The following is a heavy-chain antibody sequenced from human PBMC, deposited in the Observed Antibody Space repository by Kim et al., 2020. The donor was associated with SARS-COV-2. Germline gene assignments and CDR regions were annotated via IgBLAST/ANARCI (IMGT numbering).Heavy chain of an antibody. CDR3: AKIGTSSFDY. CDR2: ISYDGSNK. D-gene: IGHD2-2*01. Sequence: GGSLRLSCAASGLTFSSYGMHWVRQAPGKGLEWVAVISYDGSNKYYADSVKGRFTISRDNSKNTLYLQMNSLRAEDTAVYYCAKIGTSSFDYCGQGTLVT. CDR1: GLTFSSYG. V-gene: IGHV3-30*18. J-gene: IGHJ4*02.